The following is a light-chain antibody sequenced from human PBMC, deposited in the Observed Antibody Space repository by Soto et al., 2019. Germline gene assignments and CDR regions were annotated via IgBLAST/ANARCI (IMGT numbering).Light chain of an antibody. J-gene: IGLJ1*01. Sequence: QSVLTQPPSASGTPGQRVAISCSGSSSNIGSNTVNWYQQLPGTAPKLLIYGNNQRPSGVPDRFSASKSGTSASLAISGLQSEDEADYYCAARDGSLIGHYVFGTGTKLTVL. CDR1: SSNIGSNT. CDR2: GNN. V-gene: IGLV1-44*01. CDR3: AARDGSLIGHYV.